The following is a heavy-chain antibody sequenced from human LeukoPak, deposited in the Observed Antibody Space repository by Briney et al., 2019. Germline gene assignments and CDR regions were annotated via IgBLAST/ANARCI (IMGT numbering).Heavy chain of an antibody. CDR2: IYYSGST. D-gene: IGHD3-22*01. CDR3: ARDYYDSSGLDY. Sequence: SETLSLTCTVSGGSVSSGSYYWSWIRQPPGKGLEWIGYIYYSGSTNYNPSLKSRVTMSVDTSKNQFSLKLSSVTAADTAVYYCARDYYDSSGLDYWGQGTLVTVSS. V-gene: IGHV4-61*01. J-gene: IGHJ4*02. CDR1: GGSVSSGSYY.